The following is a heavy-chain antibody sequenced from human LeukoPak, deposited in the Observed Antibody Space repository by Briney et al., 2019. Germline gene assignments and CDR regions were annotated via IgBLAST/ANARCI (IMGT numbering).Heavy chain of an antibody. CDR1: GFTFSSYS. Sequence: PGGSLRLSCAASGFTFSSYSMNWVRQAPGKGLEWVSYISSSSSTIYYADSVKGRFTISRDNAKNSLYLQMNSLRAEDTAVYYCATNSGWYSYGMDVWSQGTTVTVSS. CDR3: ATNSGWYSYGMDV. V-gene: IGHV3-48*04. J-gene: IGHJ6*02. D-gene: IGHD6-19*01. CDR2: ISSSSSTI.